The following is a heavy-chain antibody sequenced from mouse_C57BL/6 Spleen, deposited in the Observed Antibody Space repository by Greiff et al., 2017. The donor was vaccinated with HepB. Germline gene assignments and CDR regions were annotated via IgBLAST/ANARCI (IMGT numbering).Heavy chain of an antibody. CDR1: GYTFTDPT. J-gene: IGHJ4*01. V-gene: IGHV1-78*01. Sequence: VQLQQSDAELVKPGASVKISSKVSGYTFTDPTIHCMKQRPEHGLEWIGYIYPSDGSTKYNEKFTGKATLTADKSSSTAYMHLNSLTFEDSTVYFCARREAYYGNYNAMDDWGQGTSVTVSS. CDR3: ARREAYYGNYNAMDD. CDR2: IYPSDGST. D-gene: IGHD2-10*01.